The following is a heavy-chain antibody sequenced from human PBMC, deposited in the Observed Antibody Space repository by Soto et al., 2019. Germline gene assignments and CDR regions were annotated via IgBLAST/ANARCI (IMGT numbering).Heavy chain of an antibody. CDR1: GSTFSSYA. J-gene: IGHJ3*02. CDR2: ISGSGGST. D-gene: IGHD2-2*01. CDR3: AKDRVRYQLLWTFDI. Sequence: GGSLRLSCAASGSTFSSYAMSWVRQAPGKGLEWVSAISGSGGSTYYADSVKGRFTISRDNSKNTLYLQMNSLRAEDTAVYYCAKDRVRYQLLWTFDIWGQGTMVTVSS. V-gene: IGHV3-23*01.